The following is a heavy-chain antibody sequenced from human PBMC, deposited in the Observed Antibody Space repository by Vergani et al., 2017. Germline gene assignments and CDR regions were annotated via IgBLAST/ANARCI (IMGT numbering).Heavy chain of an antibody. CDR2: VNPEGTNI. V-gene: IGHV3-74*01. J-gene: IGHJ4*02. D-gene: IGHD1-14*01. Sequence: EVQLVESGGGLVQPGGSLRLSCAASGFTFSRHWMHWVRQAPGKGLVWVSRVNPEGTNIPYADSVKGRFTISRDNAKNMMYLQLNSLRDEDTAVYYCARYGRIDAEGTELDYWGQGTLVTVSS. CDR1: GFTFSRHW. CDR3: ARYGRIDAEGTELDY.